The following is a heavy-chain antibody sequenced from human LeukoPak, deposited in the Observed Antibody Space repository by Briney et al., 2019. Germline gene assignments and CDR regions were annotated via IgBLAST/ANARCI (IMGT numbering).Heavy chain of an antibody. V-gene: IGHV3-7*01. Sequence: GGSLRLSCAASGFTFSGFWMNWVRQAPGKGLEGVASIKQDGSEKYYVDSVKGRFSISRDNAKNSLHLQMNSLRAEDTAVYYCARDHTVDGLVFDYWGQGILVTVSS. CDR3: ARDHTVDGLVFDY. D-gene: IGHD6-19*01. CDR1: GFTFSGFW. CDR2: IKQDGSEK. J-gene: IGHJ4*02.